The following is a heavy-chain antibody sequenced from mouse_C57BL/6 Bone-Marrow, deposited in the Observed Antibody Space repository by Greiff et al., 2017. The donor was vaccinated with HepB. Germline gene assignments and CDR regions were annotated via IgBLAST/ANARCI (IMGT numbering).Heavy chain of an antibody. Sequence: QVQLQQPGAELVKPGASVKVSCKASGYTFTSYWMHWVKQRPGQGLEWIGRIHPSDSDTNYNQKFKGKATLTVDKSSSTAYMQLSSLTSEDSAVYDCAIEDYGYNYAMDYWGQGTSVTVSS. CDR2: IHPSDSDT. V-gene: IGHV1-74*01. J-gene: IGHJ4*01. CDR1: GYTFTSYW. D-gene: IGHD2-2*01. CDR3: AIEDYGYNYAMDY.